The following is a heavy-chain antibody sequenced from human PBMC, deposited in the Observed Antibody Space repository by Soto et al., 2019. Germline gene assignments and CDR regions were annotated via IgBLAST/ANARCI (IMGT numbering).Heavy chain of an antibody. CDR3: ARYPIVVVPAAENNWFDP. J-gene: IGHJ5*02. Sequence: ASVKVSCKASGYTFTGYYIHWVRQAPGQGLEWMGWINPNSGGTNYAQKFQGRVTMTRDTSISTAYMELSRLRSDDTAVYYCARYPIVVVPAAENNWFDPWGQGTLVTVSS. V-gene: IGHV1-2*02. CDR1: GYTFTGYY. CDR2: INPNSGGT. D-gene: IGHD2-2*01.